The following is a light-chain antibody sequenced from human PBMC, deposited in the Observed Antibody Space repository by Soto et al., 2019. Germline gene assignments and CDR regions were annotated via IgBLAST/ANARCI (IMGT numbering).Light chain of an antibody. J-gene: IGKJ2*01. V-gene: IGKV3-11*01. CDR1: QSVSSY. Sequence: EIVLTQSPATLSLSPGERATLSCRASQSVSSYLAWYQQKPGQAPRLLIYDASNRATGIPARFSGSGSGIDFTLTISSLEPEDFAVYYCQQRSNWPPWYTFGQGTKLEIK. CDR3: QQRSNWPPWYT. CDR2: DAS.